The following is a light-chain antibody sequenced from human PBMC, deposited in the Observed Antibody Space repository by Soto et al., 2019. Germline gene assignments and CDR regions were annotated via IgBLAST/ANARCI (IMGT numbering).Light chain of an antibody. CDR3: HQANSFPIT. V-gene: IGKV1-9*01. J-gene: IGKJ5*01. CDR1: QGISSY. CDR2: AAS. Sequence: IKSAECPSFMSCCLGWRLTISYLASQGISSYLVWYQQKPGKAPNLLIYAASTLQSGVPSRFSGSGSGTEFTLTISSLHPEDFATAYRHQANSFPITFGQGTRLEI.